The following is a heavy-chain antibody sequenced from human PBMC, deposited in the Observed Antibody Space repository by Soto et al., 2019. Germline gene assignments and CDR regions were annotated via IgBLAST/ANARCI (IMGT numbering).Heavy chain of an antibody. D-gene: IGHD2-2*01. Sequence: PGGSLRLSCAASGFTFSDYYMSWIRQAPGKGLEWVSYISSSGSTIYYADSVKGRFTISRDNAKNSLYLQMNSLRAEDTAVYYCARCKSLRSTSCSYFDYWGQGTLVTVSS. CDR2: ISSSGSTI. CDR1: GFTFSDYY. J-gene: IGHJ4*02. V-gene: IGHV3-11*01. CDR3: ARCKSLRSTSCSYFDY.